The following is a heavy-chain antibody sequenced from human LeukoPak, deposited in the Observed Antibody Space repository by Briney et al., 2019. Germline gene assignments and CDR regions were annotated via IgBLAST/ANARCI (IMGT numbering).Heavy chain of an antibody. J-gene: IGHJ6*02. CDR1: GFTFRTYS. V-gene: IGHV3-21*01. CDR2: ITSSSSRI. CDR3: ARDGSIAARGYYYYYYGMDV. Sequence: GGSLRLSCAASGFTFRTYSMNWVRQAPGKGLEWVSSITSSSSRIYYTDSVRGRFTISRDNAKNTLYLQMNSLRAEDTAVYYCARDGSIAARGYYYYYYGMDVWGQGTTVTVSS. D-gene: IGHD6-6*01.